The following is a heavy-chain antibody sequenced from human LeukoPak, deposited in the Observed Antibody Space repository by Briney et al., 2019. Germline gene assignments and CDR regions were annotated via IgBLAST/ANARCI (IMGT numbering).Heavy chain of an antibody. Sequence: ASVKVSCKVSGYTLTELSMHWVRQAHGKGLEWMGSFDPEDGETIYAQKFQGRVTMTEDTSTDTAYMELSSLRSEDTAVYYCATVRGGARRYCSSTSCLKWFDPWGQGTLVTVSS. D-gene: IGHD2-2*01. V-gene: IGHV1-24*01. J-gene: IGHJ5*02. CDR2: FDPEDGET. CDR1: GYTLTELS. CDR3: ATVRGGARRYCSSTSCLKWFDP.